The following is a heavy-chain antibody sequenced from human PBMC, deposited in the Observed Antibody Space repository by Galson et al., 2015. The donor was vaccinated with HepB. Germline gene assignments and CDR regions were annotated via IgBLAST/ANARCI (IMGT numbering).Heavy chain of an antibody. Sequence: LRLSCAASGFTFSDYWMSWVRQAPGKGLEWLASIRQDGGEKYYVGSVRGRFTISRDNAKNSLYLQLNSLRAGDTAMYYCAGEIQWLGDFDYWGQGTLVTVSS. CDR3: AGEIQWLGDFDY. D-gene: IGHD6-19*01. V-gene: IGHV3-7*03. CDR1: GFTFSDYW. J-gene: IGHJ4*02. CDR2: IRQDGGEK.